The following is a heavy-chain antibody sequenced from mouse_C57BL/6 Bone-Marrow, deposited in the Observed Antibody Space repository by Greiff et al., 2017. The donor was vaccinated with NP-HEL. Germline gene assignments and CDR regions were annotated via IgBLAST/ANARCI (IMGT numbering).Heavy chain of an antibody. CDR1: GYTFTSYW. J-gene: IGHJ2*01. D-gene: IGHD2-4*01. Sequence: QVQLQQPGAELVKPGASVKLSCKASGYTFTSYWMHWVKQRPGQGLEWIGMIHPNSGSTNYNEKFKSKATLTVDKSSSTAYMHLSSLTSEDSAVYYCAAIYYDYEGYFDYWGQGTTLTVSS. V-gene: IGHV1-64*01. CDR2: IHPNSGST. CDR3: AAIYYDYEGYFDY.